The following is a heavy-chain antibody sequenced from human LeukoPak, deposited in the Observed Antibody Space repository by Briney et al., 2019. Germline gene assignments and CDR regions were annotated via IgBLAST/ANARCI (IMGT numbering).Heavy chain of an antibody. J-gene: IGHJ4*02. CDR2: IYYSGST. D-gene: IGHD3-10*01. CDR3: ARHTYYGSGSVSGPFDY. Sequence: SETLSLTCTVSGGSISSYYWSWIRQPPGKGLEWIGYIYYSGSTNYNPSLKSRVTISVDTSKNQFSLKLSSVTAADTAVYYCARHTYYGSGSVSGPFDYWGQGTLVTVSS. V-gene: IGHV4-59*08. CDR1: GGSISSYY.